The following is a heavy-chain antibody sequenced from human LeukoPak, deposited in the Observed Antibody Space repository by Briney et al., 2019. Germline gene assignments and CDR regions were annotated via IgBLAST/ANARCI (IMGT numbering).Heavy chain of an antibody. Sequence: GGSLLLSCAASGFTFSSYAMSWVRQAPGKGLEWVSAISGSGGSTYYADSVKDRFTISRDNSKNTLYLQMNSLRAEDTAVYYCAKLTGKDVLRLRFDPWGQGTLVTVSS. D-gene: IGHD3-3*01. V-gene: IGHV3-23*01. CDR1: GFTFSSYA. CDR2: ISGSGGST. CDR3: AKLTGKDVLRLRFDP. J-gene: IGHJ5*02.